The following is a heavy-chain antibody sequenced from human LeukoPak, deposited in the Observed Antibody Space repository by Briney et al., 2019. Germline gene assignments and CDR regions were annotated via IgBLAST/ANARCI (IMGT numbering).Heavy chain of an antibody. CDR2: FYYSWST. CDR1: GXAISSYY. D-gene: IGHD3-10*01. CDR3: ARVGAYNWFDP. V-gene: IGHV4-59*01. J-gene: IGHJ5*02. Sequence: SETLSLTCTVSGXAISSYYGSWIRQPPAKGLEGIVYFYYSWSTNYNPSLKSRATISVDTSKNQFSLTLSSVPAADTAVYYCARVGAYNWFDPWGQGTLVTVSS.